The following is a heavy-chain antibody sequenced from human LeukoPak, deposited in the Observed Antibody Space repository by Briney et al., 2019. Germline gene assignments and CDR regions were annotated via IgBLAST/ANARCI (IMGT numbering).Heavy chain of an antibody. CDR3: ARGDYGGNSMDY. V-gene: IGHV3-30*04. CDR1: GFTFSSYA. CDR2: KSYDGSNK. Sequence: PGGSLRLSCAASGFTFSSYAMDWVRQAPGKGLEWVAVKSYDGSNKYYADSVKGRFTISRDNSKNTLYLQMNSLRAEDTAVYYCARGDYGGNSMDYWGQGTLVTVSS. D-gene: IGHD4-23*01. J-gene: IGHJ4*02.